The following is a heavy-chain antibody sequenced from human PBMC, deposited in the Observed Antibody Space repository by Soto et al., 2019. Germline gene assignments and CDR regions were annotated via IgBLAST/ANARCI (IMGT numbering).Heavy chain of an antibody. V-gene: IGHV3-30*18. Sequence: PGGSLRLSCAASGFTFSSYGMHWVRQAPGKGLEWVAVISYDGSNKYYADSVKGRFTISRDNSKNTLYLQMNSLRAEDTAVYYCAKSSSGYYFDYWGQGTLVTVS. J-gene: IGHJ4*02. CDR3: AKSSSGYYFDY. D-gene: IGHD3-22*01. CDR2: ISYDGSNK. CDR1: GFTFSSYG.